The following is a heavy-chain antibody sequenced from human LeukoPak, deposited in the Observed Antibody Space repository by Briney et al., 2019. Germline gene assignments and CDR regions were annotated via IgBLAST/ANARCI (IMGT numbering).Heavy chain of an antibody. Sequence: SETLSLTRTVCVGSNSSYYWSWIRQPPAKGLEGMGYIYYSGSTNYNPSLKSRVTISVDTSKNQFSLELTSVTAADTAVYYCATLTGGDDAFDIWGQGTMVTVSS. J-gene: IGHJ3*02. D-gene: IGHD4-23*01. CDR3: ATLTGGDDAFDI. CDR1: VGSNSSYY. CDR2: IYYSGST. V-gene: IGHV4-59*01.